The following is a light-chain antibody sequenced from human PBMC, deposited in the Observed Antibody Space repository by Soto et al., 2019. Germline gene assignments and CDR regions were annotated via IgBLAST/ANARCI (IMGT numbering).Light chain of an antibody. Sequence: QSVLTQPPSVSGSPGQSVTIPCTGTSSDVGSYNRVSWYHQAPGTAPRLMIYEVSNRPSGVPDRFSGSKSGNTASLTISGLPAEDDADYYCDSYTTHTARFVFGTGTKLTVL. J-gene: IGLJ1*01. CDR3: DSYTTHTARFV. CDR1: SSDVGSYNR. CDR2: EVS. V-gene: IGLV2-18*02.